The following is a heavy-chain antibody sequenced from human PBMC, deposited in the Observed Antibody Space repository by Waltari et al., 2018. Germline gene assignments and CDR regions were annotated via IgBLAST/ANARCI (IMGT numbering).Heavy chain of an antibody. CDR2: IYHSGIT. J-gene: IGHJ4*02. D-gene: IGHD2-15*01. Sequence: QVQLPESGPGLVKPSETLSLTCAVSGYSISSGYYWGWTRQPPGKGLAWIGSIYHSGITYYNPSLKSRVTISVDTSKNQFSLKLSSMTAADTAVYYCARLVDSISFDYWGQGTLVTVSS. CDR3: ARLVDSISFDY. V-gene: IGHV4-38-2*01. CDR1: GYSISSGYY.